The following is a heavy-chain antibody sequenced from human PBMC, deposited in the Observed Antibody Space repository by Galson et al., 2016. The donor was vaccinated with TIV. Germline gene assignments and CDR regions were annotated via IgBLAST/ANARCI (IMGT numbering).Heavy chain of an antibody. V-gene: IGHV3-30*04. CDR2: ISYDGSDI. CDR3: ARVFASYNLDY. Sequence: SLRLSCAASGFTFSSYGLHWVRQAPGKGLEWVAFISYDGSDINYADSVKGRFTISRDKSKNTLYLQMNSLRPEDTAVYSCARVFASYNLDYWGQGTLVTVSS. CDR1: GFTFSSYG. D-gene: IGHD1-1*01. J-gene: IGHJ4*02.